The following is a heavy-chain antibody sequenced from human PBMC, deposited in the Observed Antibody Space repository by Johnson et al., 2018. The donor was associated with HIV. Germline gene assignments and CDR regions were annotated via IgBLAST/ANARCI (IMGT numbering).Heavy chain of an antibody. V-gene: IGHV3-30*18. D-gene: IGHD3-16*01. CDR3: AKPMGGDDAFDI. CDR1: GFTFDDYG. J-gene: IGHJ3*02. Sequence: QVQLVESGGGAGRPGGSLRLSCAASGFTFDDYGMSWVRQAPGKGLEWVAVISYDGSNKYYADSVKGRFTISRDNSKNTLYLQMNSLRAEDTAVYYCAKPMGGDDAFDIWGQGTTVTVSS. CDR2: ISYDGSNK.